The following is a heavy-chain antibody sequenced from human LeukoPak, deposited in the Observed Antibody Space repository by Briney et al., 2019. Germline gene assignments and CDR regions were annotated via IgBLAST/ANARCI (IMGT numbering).Heavy chain of an antibody. CDR1: GFTFSNYD. J-gene: IGHJ4*02. CDR3: AGGNSALLDY. V-gene: IGHV3-21*01. CDR2: ISRSSSHI. D-gene: IGHD5-18*01. Sequence: GGSLRLSCAASGFTFSNYDMNWVRQAPGKGLEWVSYISRSSSHIYYADSMKGRLTISRDNAKNSLYLQMNSLRAEDTAVYYCAGGNSALLDYWGQGTLVTVSS.